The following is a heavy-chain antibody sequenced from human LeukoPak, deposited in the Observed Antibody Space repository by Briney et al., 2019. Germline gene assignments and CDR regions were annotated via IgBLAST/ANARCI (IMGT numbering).Heavy chain of an antibody. CDR2: ISSSSSYI. Sequence: GGSLRLSCAASGFTFSRFNMNWVRQAPGKGLEWVSSISSSSSYIYYADSVKGRFTISRDNAKNSLFLQMNNLRAEDTAVYYCARGGTYYGPFDYWGQGTLVTVSS. D-gene: IGHD3-10*01. J-gene: IGHJ4*02. V-gene: IGHV3-21*01. CDR1: GFTFSRFN. CDR3: ARGGTYYGPFDY.